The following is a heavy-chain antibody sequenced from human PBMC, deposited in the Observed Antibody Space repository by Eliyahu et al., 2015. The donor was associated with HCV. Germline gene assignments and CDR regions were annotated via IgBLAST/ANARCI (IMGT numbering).Heavy chain of an antibody. J-gene: IGHJ4*02. V-gene: IGHV4-4*07. CDR3: ARAHNWNDRFFDY. CDR1: GGSLSSYY. D-gene: IGHD1-1*01. Sequence: QVQLQESGPGLVKPSETLSLTCTVSGGSLSSYYWSWIRQPAGKGLEWIGRIYTSGTTNYNPSLKSRVTMSVDTSKNQFALKLNSVTAADTAVYYCARAHNWNDRFFDYWGQGTLVTVSS. CDR2: IYTSGTT.